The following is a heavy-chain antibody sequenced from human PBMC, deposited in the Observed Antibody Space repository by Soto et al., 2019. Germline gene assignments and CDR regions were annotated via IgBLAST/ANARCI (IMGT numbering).Heavy chain of an antibody. CDR2: IKEDGSEK. V-gene: IGHV3-7*05. J-gene: IGHJ3*02. CDR1: GFTFSRFW. Sequence: EVQVVESGGDLVQPGGSLSLSCAASGFTFSRFWMSWARQAPGKGLEWVATIKEDGSEKYYVDSVKGRFSISRDNAKNSLHLQMNSLRHEDTAVYYCARRPDDFDIWGQGTTVTVS. CDR3: ARRPDDFDI.